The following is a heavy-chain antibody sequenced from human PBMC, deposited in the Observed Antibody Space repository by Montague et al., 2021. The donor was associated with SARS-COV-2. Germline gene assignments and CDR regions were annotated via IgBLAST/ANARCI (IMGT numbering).Heavy chain of an antibody. V-gene: IGHV4-34*01. CDR1: GGSFSGYY. CDR2: INHSGST. Sequence: SEILSLTCAVYGGSFSGYYWSWIRQPPGKGLEWIGEINHSGSTNYNPSLKSRVTISVDTSKNQFSLKLSSVTAADTAVYYCARGGRILLWFGELLSGGDYYGMDVWGQGTTVTVSS. D-gene: IGHD3-10*01. J-gene: IGHJ6*02. CDR3: ARGGRILLWFGELLSGGDYYGMDV.